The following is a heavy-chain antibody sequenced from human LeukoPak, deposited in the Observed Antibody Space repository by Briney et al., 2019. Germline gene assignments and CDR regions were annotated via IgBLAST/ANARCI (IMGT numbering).Heavy chain of an antibody. J-gene: IGHJ3*01. D-gene: IGHD2/OR15-2a*01. V-gene: IGHV3-7*01. Sequence: PGGSLRLSCAGSVFTIGSYWMSWVRQAPGKGLEWVANIRQDGSEKYYVDSVKGRLTISRDNAKNSLYLQMNSLRAERTGIYYCARAGYYGDDAFDLWGQGTMVTVSS. CDR1: VFTIGSYW. CDR2: IRQDGSEK. CDR3: ARAGYYGDDAFDL.